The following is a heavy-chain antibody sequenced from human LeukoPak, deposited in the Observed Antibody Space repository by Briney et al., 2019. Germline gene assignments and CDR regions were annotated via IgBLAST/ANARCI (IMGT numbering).Heavy chain of an antibody. J-gene: IGHJ4*02. D-gene: IGHD3-10*01. CDR1: GFTFSSYN. Sequence: GGSLSLSCAASGFTFSSYNIHWVRQAPGKGLEWVAVVWYDGSEKYYADSVKGRFTVSRDNSKNTLYLQMNGLRAEDTAVYYCARGNYHNSGSLDYWGQGTLVTVSS. V-gene: IGHV3-33*01. CDR3: ARGNYHNSGSLDY. CDR2: VWYDGSEK.